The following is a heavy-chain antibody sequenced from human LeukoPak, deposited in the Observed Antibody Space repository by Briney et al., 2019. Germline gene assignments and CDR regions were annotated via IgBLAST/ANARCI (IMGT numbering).Heavy chain of an antibody. V-gene: IGHV3-7*01. CDR3: AGVRGGYYFDY. CDR2: IKQAGSEK. Sequence: GSLRLSCAASGFTFSSYWMTWVRQAPGKGLEWVANIKQAGSEKYYVDSVKGRFTISRDNAKNSLYLQMNSLRAEDTAVYYCAGVRGGYYFDYWGQGTLVTVSS. J-gene: IGHJ4*02. CDR1: GFTFSSYW. D-gene: IGHD3-10*01.